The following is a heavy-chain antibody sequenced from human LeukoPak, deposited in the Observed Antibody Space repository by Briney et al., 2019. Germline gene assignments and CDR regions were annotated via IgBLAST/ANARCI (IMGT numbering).Heavy chain of an antibody. Sequence: PGGSLRLSCTASGFTFSSYEMNWVRQAPGKGLEWVSYITGSGSNIYSADSVKGRFTISRDNAKNSLYLQMNSLRAEDTAVYYCAKDAEWFEAFQYYFDSWGQGTLVTVSS. CDR1: GFTFSSYE. D-gene: IGHD3-10*01. CDR2: ITGSGSNI. J-gene: IGHJ4*02. CDR3: AKDAEWFEAFQYYFDS. V-gene: IGHV3-48*03.